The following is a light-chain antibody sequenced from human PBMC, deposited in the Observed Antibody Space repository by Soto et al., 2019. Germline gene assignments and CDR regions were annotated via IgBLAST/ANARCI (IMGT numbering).Light chain of an antibody. CDR2: DSA. CDR1: RIVSSSY. V-gene: IGKV3-11*01. Sequence: EIVMTQSPTNLSVSPAARATLSCRASRIVSSSYIAWYQQKHGQANRLLIYDSAKRATGIPAKFSGSGSGTDFTLTISSLEPEDDEVDYCQQRRNKPACSTFGQGTRVEIK. CDR3: QQRRNKPACST. J-gene: IGKJ5*01.